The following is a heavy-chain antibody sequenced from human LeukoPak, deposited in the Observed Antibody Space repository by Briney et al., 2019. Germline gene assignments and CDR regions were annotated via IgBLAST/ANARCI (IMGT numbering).Heavy chain of an antibody. CDR3: ARDRDVVVPAAISLPIDY. CDR2: ISAYNGNT. CDR1: GYTFTSYG. Sequence: VASVKVSCKASGYTFTSYGISWVRQAPGQGLEWMGWISAYNGNTNYAQKLQGRVTMTRDTSTSTAYMELRSLRSDDTAVYYCARDRDVVVPAAISLPIDYWGQGTLVTVSS. V-gene: IGHV1-18*01. D-gene: IGHD2-2*02. J-gene: IGHJ4*02.